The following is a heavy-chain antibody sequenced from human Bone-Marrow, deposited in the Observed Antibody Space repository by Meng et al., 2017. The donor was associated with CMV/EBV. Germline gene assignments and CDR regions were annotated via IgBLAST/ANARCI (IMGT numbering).Heavy chain of an antibody. V-gene: IGHV3-53*01. Sequence: ETLSLTCAVYGGSFSGYYWSWVRQAPGKGLEWVAVIFGGDATSYAPSVKGRFTISRDDSKNTVYLHMSGLKAEDTAVYYCARSGVISWGMDVWGQGTTVTVSS. D-gene: IGHD3-10*01. CDR3: ARSGVISWGMDV. J-gene: IGHJ6*02. CDR1: GGSFSGYY. CDR2: IFGGDAT.